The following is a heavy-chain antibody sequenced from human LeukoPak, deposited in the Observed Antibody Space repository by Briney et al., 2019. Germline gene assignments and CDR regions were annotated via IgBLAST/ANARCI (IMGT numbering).Heavy chain of an antibody. J-gene: IGHJ5*02. D-gene: IGHD2-15*01. V-gene: IGHV4-39*01. Sequence: PSETLSLTCTVSGGSISSSSYYWGWIRQPPGTGLEWIGSIYYSGSTYYNPSLKSRVTISVDTSKNRFSLKLSSVTAADTAVYYCARVVVAATPSWFGPWGQGTLVTVSS. CDR1: GGSISSSSYY. CDR2: IYYSGST. CDR3: ARVVVAATPSWFGP.